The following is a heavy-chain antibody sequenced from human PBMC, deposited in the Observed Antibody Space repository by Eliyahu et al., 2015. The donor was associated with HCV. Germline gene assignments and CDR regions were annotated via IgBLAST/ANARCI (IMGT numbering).Heavy chain of an antibody. Sequence: EVQLVESGGGLVKPGGSLRLSCAASGFXFSSXSMNWVRQAPGKGLEWVSSISSSSSYIYYADSVKGRFTISRDNAKNSLYLQMNSLRAEDTAVYYCARALGRSGYYYYGMDVWGQGTTVTVSS. J-gene: IGHJ6*02. CDR3: ARALGRSGYYYYGMDV. D-gene: IGHD2-15*01. CDR1: GFXFSSXS. CDR2: ISSSSSYI. V-gene: IGHV3-21*01.